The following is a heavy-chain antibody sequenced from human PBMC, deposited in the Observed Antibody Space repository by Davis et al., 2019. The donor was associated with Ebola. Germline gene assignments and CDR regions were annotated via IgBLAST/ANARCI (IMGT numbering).Heavy chain of an antibody. D-gene: IGHD5-24*01. CDR1: GYIFTSYW. CDR2: IYPGYSDT. J-gene: IGHJ5*02. CDR3: ARPVATIGALGFDP. Sequence: GESLKISCKCSGYIFTSYWIGWVRPMPGKGLEWMGIIYPGYSDTRYSPSFQGHLTISADNSISTAYLQWSSLKASDTAMYYCARPVATIGALGFDPWGQGTLVTVSS. V-gene: IGHV5-51*01.